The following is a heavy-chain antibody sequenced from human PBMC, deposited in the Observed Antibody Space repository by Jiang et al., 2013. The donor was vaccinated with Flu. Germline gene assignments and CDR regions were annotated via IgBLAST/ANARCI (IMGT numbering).Heavy chain of an antibody. CDR2: MSDSGAST. CDR1: GFSFSSHD. CDR3: AKDSGTHYFDY. Sequence: LVESGGGLVQPGGSLRLSCAASGFSFSSHDMSWVRQAPGKGLEWVSVMSDSGASTYYADSVKGRFTISRDNSKNTLYLQMNSLRAEDTAVYYCAKDSGTHYFDYWGQGTLVTVSS. J-gene: IGHJ4*02. D-gene: IGHD1-26*01. V-gene: IGHV3-23*04.